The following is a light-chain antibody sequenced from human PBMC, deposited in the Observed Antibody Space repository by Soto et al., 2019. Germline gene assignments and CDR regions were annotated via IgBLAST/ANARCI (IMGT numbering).Light chain of an antibody. V-gene: IGKV1-5*03. CDR1: QSIISW. Sequence: DIQRTQSASTLSASVGDRVTITGRASQSIISWLAWYQQKPGKVPKLLIYKASTLKSGVPSRFSGSGSGTEFTLTISSLQPDDFATYYCQHYNSSSEAFGQGTKVDIK. CDR3: QHYNSSSEA. J-gene: IGKJ1*01. CDR2: KAS.